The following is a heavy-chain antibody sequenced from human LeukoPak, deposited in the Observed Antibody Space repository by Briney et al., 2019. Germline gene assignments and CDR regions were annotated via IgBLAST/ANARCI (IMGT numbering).Heavy chain of an antibody. Sequence: ASVKVSCKASGGTFSSYAISWVRQAPGQGLEWMGGIIPIFGTANYAQKLQGRVTITADESTSTAYMELSSLRSEDTAVYNCARVRGITIFGVAHYYYYMDVWGKGTTVTVSS. V-gene: IGHV1-69*13. CDR3: ARVRGITIFGVAHYYYYMDV. CDR2: IIPIFGTA. J-gene: IGHJ6*03. CDR1: GGTFSSYA. D-gene: IGHD3-3*01.